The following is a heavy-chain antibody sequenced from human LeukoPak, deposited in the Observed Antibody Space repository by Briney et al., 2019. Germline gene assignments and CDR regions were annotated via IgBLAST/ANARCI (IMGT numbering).Heavy chain of an antibody. Sequence: GGSLRLSCAASGFSFSSYGMHWVRQAPGKGLEWVAVKWYDGSNKYYADSVKGRFTISRDNSKNTLYLQMNSLRAEDTAVYYCTTDWLTWWFDPWGQGTLVTVSS. J-gene: IGHJ5*02. CDR3: TTDWLTWWFDP. V-gene: IGHV3-33*01. CDR2: KWYDGSNK. D-gene: IGHD3-16*01. CDR1: GFSFSSYG.